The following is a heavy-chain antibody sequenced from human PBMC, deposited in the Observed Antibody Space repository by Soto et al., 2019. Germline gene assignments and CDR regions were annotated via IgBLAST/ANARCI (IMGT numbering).Heavy chain of an antibody. J-gene: IGHJ6*02. CDR3: ARGAPTYYDFWSGYYYGMDV. Sequence: SETLSLTCAVYGGSFSGYYWSWIRQPPGKGLEWIGKINHSGSTNYNPSLKSRVTISVDTSKNQFSLKLSSVTAADTAVYYCARGAPTYYDFWSGYYYGMDVWGQGTTVTVSS. V-gene: IGHV4-34*01. D-gene: IGHD3-3*01. CDR1: GGSFSGYY. CDR2: INHSGST.